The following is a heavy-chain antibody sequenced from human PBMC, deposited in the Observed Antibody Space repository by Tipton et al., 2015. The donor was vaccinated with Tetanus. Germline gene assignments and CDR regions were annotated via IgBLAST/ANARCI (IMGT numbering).Heavy chain of an antibody. CDR1: GFTFSKYA. CDR3: AKWVKYGDYVLGYSFIDQ. V-gene: IGHV3-23*01. CDR2: FSGSADTT. J-gene: IGHJ4*02. Sequence: CAASGFTFSKYAMSWVRQAPGKGLEWVSGFSGSADTTSYADSVKGRFTISRDISKNTLFLQMSSLRAEDTAVYYCAKWVKYGDYVLGYSFIDQWGQGTLVTVSS. D-gene: IGHD4-17*01.